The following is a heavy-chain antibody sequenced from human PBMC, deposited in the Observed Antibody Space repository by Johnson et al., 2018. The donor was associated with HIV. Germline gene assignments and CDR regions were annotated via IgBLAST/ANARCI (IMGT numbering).Heavy chain of an antibody. CDR1: GFTFSSYA. D-gene: IGHD3-10*01. J-gene: IGHJ3*02. CDR3: AKDRGSDQGRDGAFDI. CDR2: ISWNSGII. Sequence: VQLVESGGGVVQPGRSLRLSCAASGFTFSSYAMHWVRQAPGKGLEWVAGISWNSGIIGYADSVRGRFTISRDNAKNSLYVQMNRLRADDTAVYYCAKDRGSDQGRDGAFDIWGQGTMVTVSS. V-gene: IGHV3-9*01.